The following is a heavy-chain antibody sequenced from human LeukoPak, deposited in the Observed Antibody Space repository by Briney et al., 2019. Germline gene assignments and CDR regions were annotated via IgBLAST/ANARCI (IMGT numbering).Heavy chain of an antibody. CDR1: GGSISSYY. Sequence: SETLSLTCTVSGGSISSYYWSWIRQPPGKGLEWIGYIYYSGSTNYNPSLKSRVTISVDTSKNQFSLKLSSVTAADTAVYYCARGYSSSFNYWGRGPLVTVP. D-gene: IGHD6-13*01. J-gene: IGHJ4*02. CDR3: ARGYSSSFNY. CDR2: IYYSGST. V-gene: IGHV4-59*01.